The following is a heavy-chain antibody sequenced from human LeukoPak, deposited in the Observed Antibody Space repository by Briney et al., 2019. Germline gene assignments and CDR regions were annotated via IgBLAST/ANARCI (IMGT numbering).Heavy chain of an antibody. CDR2: IYSGGST. V-gene: IGHV3-53*01. CDR3: ARDFRDGYTFSSDY. Sequence: GGSLRLSCAASGFTFSSYAMSWFRQAPGKGLEWVSVIYSGGSTYYADSVKGRFTISRDNSKNTLYLQMNSLRAEDTAVYYCARDFRDGYTFSSDYWGQGTLVTVSS. J-gene: IGHJ4*02. CDR1: GFTFSSYA. D-gene: IGHD5-24*01.